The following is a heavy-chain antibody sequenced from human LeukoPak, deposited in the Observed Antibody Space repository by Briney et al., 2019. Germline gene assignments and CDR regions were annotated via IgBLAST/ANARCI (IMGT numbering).Heavy chain of an antibody. CDR2: ISSSGGST. D-gene: IGHD2-15*01. V-gene: IGHV3-23*01. CDR3: AEGYCSGGSCYSGLFDY. Sequence: GGSLRLSCAASGFIFSSYAMSWVRQAPGKGLEWVSAISSSGGSTYYADSVKGRFTISRDNSKNTLYLQMNSLRAEDTAVYYCAEGYCSGGSCYSGLFDYWGREPWSPSPQ. J-gene: IGHJ4*02. CDR1: GFIFSSYA.